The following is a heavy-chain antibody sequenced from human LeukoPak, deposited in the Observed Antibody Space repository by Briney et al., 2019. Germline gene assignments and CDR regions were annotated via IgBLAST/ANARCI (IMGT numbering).Heavy chain of an antibody. CDR1: GFTFDDYA. J-gene: IGHJ4*02. V-gene: IGHV3-43D*03. CDR3: AKASSGWYDDLTY. Sequence: GGSLRLSCAASGFTFDDYAMHWVRQAPGKGLEWVSLISWDGGSTYYADSVKGRFTISRDNSKNSLYLQMNSLRAGDTALYYCAKASSGWYDDLTYWGQGTLVTVSS. D-gene: IGHD6-19*01. CDR2: ISWDGGST.